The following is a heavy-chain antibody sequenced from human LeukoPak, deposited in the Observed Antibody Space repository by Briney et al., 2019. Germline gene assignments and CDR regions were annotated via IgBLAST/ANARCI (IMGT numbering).Heavy chain of an antibody. CDR1: GYTFTGYY. CDR2: INPNSGGT. Sequence: ASVKVSCKASGYTFTGYYMHWVRQAPGQGLEWMGWINPNSGGTNYAQKFQGRVTMTRDTSISTAYMELSRLRSDDTAVYYYAREYYDSSGYYDWGQGTLVTVSS. D-gene: IGHD3-22*01. J-gene: IGHJ4*02. CDR3: AREYYDSSGYYD. V-gene: IGHV1-2*02.